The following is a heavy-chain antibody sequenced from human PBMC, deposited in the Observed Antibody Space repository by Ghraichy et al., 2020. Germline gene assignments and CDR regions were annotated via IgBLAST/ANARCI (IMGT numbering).Heavy chain of an antibody. Sequence: SETLSLTCTVSGGSISNYYWSWIRQSPGKGLEWIAYIHYTRNTKYNPSLKSRVTISIDTSKDQFSLMVNSVSAADTAIYYCARHVAYCGGDCYSPLGYFDHWGQGNLVTVSS. V-gene: IGHV4-59*08. CDR1: GGSISNYY. CDR3: ARHVAYCGGDCYSPLGYFDH. CDR2: IHYTRNT. J-gene: IGHJ4*02. D-gene: IGHD2-21*02.